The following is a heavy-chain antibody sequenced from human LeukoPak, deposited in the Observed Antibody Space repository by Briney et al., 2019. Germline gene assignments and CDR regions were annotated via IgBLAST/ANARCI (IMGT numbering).Heavy chain of an antibody. D-gene: IGHD1-26*01. CDR1: GFTFSDHY. V-gene: IGHV3-72*01. CDR2: TRNKANSYTT. CDR3: ARDQGGSYPGLDY. Sequence: GGSLRLSCAASGFTFSDHYMDWVRQAPGKGLEWVGRTRNKANSYTTEYAASVKGSFTISRDDSKNSLYLQMNSLKTEDTAVYYCARDQGGSYPGLDYWGQGTLVTVSS. J-gene: IGHJ4*02.